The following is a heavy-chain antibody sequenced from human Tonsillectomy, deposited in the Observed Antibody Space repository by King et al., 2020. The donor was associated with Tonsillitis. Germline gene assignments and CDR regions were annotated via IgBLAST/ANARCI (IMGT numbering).Heavy chain of an antibody. J-gene: IGHJ5*02. CDR2: INHSGST. V-gene: IGHV4-34*01. CDR1: GGSFSGYY. D-gene: IGHD3-10*01. Sequence: VQLQQWGAGLLKPSETLSLTCAVYGGSFSGYYWTWIRQPPGKGLEWIGEINHSGSTNYNPSLKSRVTIPVDTSKNQFSLKLSSVTAADTAVYYCARGGEYYYGSGSYSPANWFDPWGKGTLVTVSS. CDR3: ARGGEYYYGSGSYSPANWFDP.